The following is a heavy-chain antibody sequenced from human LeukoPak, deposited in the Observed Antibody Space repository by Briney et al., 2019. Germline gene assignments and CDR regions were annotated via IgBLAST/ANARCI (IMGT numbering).Heavy chain of an antibody. CDR3: ARSSYDFWSGYYLDF. CDR2: ISYDGSNE. D-gene: IGHD3-3*01. Sequence: HPGRSLRLSCAASGFTLNYYAMHCVRQAPGKGLEWVALISYDGSNEYHADSVKGRFTIHRDNSKNRLYLQMNRLRAEDTAVYYCARSSYDFWSGYYLDFWGRGTVVPVSS. J-gene: IGHJ4*02. CDR1: GFTLNYYA. V-gene: IGHV3-30*01.